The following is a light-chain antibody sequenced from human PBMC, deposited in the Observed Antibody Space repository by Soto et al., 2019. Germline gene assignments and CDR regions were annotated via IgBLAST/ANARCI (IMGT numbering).Light chain of an antibody. CDR1: QHVSHY. CDR3: QQRSNWPPYT. CDR2: DAS. V-gene: IGKV3-11*01. J-gene: IGKJ2*01. Sequence: IVLKQSPATLSLSPGERANPSCRASQHVSHYLAWYPTKPGQAPRLPIYDASNRATVIPARFSGSGSVTDFTLTISNLEPEDFAVYDCQQRSNWPPYTFGQGTKLEIK.